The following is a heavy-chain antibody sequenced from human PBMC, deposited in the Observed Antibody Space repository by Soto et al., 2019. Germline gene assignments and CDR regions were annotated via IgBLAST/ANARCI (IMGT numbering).Heavy chain of an antibody. D-gene: IGHD2-8*01. CDR3: AEENSYRLYPSALDV. Sequence: PGGSLRLSCAASGFTFSSYGMHWVRQAPGKGLEWVAVISYDGSNKYYADSVKGRFTISRDNSKNTLYLQMNSLRAEDTAVYYCAEENSYRLYPSALDVWGQGTMVTVSS. V-gene: IGHV3-30*18. J-gene: IGHJ6*02. CDR1: GFTFSSYG. CDR2: ISYDGSNK.